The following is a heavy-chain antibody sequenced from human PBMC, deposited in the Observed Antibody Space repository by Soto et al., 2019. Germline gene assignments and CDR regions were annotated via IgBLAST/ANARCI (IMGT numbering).Heavy chain of an antibody. J-gene: IGHJ5*02. CDR2: INSDGSNT. Sequence: EVQLVESGGGLVQPGGSLRLSCAASGFTFSSYWMHWVRQAPGKGLVWVSRINSDGSNTSYADSVKGRFTISRDNAKNTLYLQMNSLRAEDTAVYYCARGGVPAANGFDPWGQGTLVTVSS. CDR1: GFTFSSYW. D-gene: IGHD2-2*01. CDR3: ARGGVPAANGFDP. V-gene: IGHV3-74*01.